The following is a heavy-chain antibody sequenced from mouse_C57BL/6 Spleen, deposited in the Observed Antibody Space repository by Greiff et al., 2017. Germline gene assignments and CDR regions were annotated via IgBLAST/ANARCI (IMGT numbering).Heavy chain of an antibody. D-gene: IGHD1-1*01. V-gene: IGHV5-17*01. CDR2: ISSGSSTI. CDR3: AKSLYCGSSYGCFDV. Sequence: EVKLVESGGGLVKPGGSLKLSCAASGFTFSDYGMHWVRQAPEKGLEWVAYISSGSSTIYYADTVKGGFTISRDNDKNTLFLQMTSLRSEDTAMFYCAKSLYCGSSYGCFDVWGTGTTVTVSS. J-gene: IGHJ1*03. CDR1: GFTFSDYG.